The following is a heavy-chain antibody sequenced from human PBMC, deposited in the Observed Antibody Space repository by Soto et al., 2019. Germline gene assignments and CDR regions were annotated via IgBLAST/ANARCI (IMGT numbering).Heavy chain of an antibody. D-gene: IGHD2-2*01. V-gene: IGHV4-59*01. Sequence: QVQLQESGPRLVKPSETLSLTCIVSGGSISNYYWSWIRQPPGKGLEWIGYIYYSGSTNYNPSLPGRVTITVNTSKNPFPLKLSSVTAADTAVYYCARAVLPATAPFDYWGQGTLVTVSS. J-gene: IGHJ4*02. CDR2: IYYSGST. CDR1: GGSISNYY. CDR3: ARAVLPATAPFDY.